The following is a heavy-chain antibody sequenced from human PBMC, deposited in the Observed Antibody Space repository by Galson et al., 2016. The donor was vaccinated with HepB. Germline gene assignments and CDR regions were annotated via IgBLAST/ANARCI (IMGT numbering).Heavy chain of an antibody. CDR3: AREAWYYYGSGSNDAFDI. D-gene: IGHD3-22*01. CDR2: IKQDGSEK. CDR1: EFTFSSYW. J-gene: IGHJ3*02. Sequence: SLRLSCAASEFTFSSYWMSWVRQAPGKGLEWVANIKQDGSEKYYVDSVKGRFTISRDNAENSLYLQMNSLRGEDTAVYYCAREAWYYYGSGSNDAFDIWGQGTMVTV. V-gene: IGHV3-7*03.